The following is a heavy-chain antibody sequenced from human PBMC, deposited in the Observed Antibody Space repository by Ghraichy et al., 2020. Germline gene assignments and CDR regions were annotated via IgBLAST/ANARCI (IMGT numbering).Heavy chain of an antibody. CDR2: IYDSGKT. J-gene: IGHJ6*02. V-gene: IGHV4-39*01. Sequence: SETLSLTCTVSGGSISSSSYYCGWIRQPPGKGLEWIGSIYDSGKTYYNPSLESRVTMSENTPKNQFSLKLRSVTAADTAVYYCARGFSTRLRLSAMDVWGQGTTVTVSS. CDR3: ARGFSTRLRLSAMDV. CDR1: GGSISSSSYY.